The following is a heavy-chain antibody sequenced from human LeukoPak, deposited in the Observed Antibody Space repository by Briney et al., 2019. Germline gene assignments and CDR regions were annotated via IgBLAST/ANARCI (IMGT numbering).Heavy chain of an antibody. J-gene: IGHJ4*02. CDR1: GFTFSSYW. Sequence: AGGSLRLSCAASGFTFSSYWVTWVRQAPGKGLEWVANIKQDGSEKYYVDSVKGRFTISRDNARNSLYLQMNSLRAEDTAVYYCARSVAGGRRGFDYWGQGTLVTVSS. CDR3: ARSVAGGRRGFDY. D-gene: IGHD6-19*01. CDR2: IKQDGSEK. V-gene: IGHV3-7*01.